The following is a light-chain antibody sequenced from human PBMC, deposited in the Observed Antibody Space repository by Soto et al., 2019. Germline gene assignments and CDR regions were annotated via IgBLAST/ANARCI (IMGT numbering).Light chain of an antibody. Sequence: DIQMTQSPSTLSASVGDRVTITCRASQSISSWLAWYQQKPGKAPKLLIYDASSVESGFPSRFSGSGCGTEFTLTISSLQPDDIATYYCQQYNSYRRTFGQGTKVEIK. V-gene: IGKV1-5*01. CDR1: QSISSW. J-gene: IGKJ1*01. CDR2: DAS. CDR3: QQYNSYRRT.